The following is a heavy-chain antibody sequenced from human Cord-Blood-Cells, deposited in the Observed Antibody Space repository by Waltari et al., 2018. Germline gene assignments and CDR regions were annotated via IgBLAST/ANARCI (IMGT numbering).Heavy chain of an antibody. CDR2: INPNSGGT. CDR3: ARETSSSWSSFDY. Sequence: QVQLVQSGAEVTKPGASVKVSCTASGYTFTGYSMHWVRQAPGQGREWMGWINPNSGGTNDAQKFQGRVTMTRDTSISTAYMELSRLRSDDTAVYYCARETSSSWSSFDYWGQGTLVTVSS. D-gene: IGHD6-13*01. V-gene: IGHV1-2*02. J-gene: IGHJ4*02. CDR1: GYTFTGYS.